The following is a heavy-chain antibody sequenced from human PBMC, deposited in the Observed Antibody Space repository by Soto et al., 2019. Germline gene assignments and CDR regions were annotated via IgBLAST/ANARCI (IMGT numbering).Heavy chain of an antibody. Sequence: SETLSLTCAVYGGSFSGYSWSWIRQPPGKGLEWIGEINHSGSTNYNPSLKRRVTISVDTSKNKISLKLIYVTTADTAVDYCGRGPPRITMIVVLRVPYGIDVWGQGTTFTASS. CDR1: GGSFSGYS. V-gene: IGHV4-34*01. CDR2: INHSGST. CDR3: GRGPPRITMIVVLRVPYGIDV. J-gene: IGHJ6*02. D-gene: IGHD3-22*01.